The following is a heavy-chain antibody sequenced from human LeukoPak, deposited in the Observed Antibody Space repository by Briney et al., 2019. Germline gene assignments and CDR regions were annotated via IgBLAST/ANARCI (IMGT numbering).Heavy chain of an antibody. CDR3: ARGRAGTRKARNWFDP. D-gene: IGHD1-7*01. V-gene: IGHV4-59*12. Sequence: SETLFLTCTVSGDSISDNYWSWIRQSPGKGLEWIGYISYRGSTNYNPSLKSRVTISLDTSKNQFSLKLSSVTAADTAVYYCARGRAGTRKARNWFDPWAREPWSPSPQ. CDR1: GDSISDNY. J-gene: IGHJ5*02. CDR2: ISYRGST.